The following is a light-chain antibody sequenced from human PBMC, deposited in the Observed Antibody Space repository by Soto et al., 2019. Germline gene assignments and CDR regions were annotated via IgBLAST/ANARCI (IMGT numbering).Light chain of an antibody. J-gene: IGLJ1*01. CDR1: SSDVGGYNY. V-gene: IGLV2-14*01. CDR2: DVS. CDR3: SSYTSSSTAYV. Sequence: QSVLTQPTSASGSPGQSITISCTGTSSDVGGYNYVSWYQQHPGKAPKLMIHDVSNRPSGVSNRFSGSKSGNAACLTISGLQAEDEADYYCSSYTSSSTAYVFGTGTKVTVL.